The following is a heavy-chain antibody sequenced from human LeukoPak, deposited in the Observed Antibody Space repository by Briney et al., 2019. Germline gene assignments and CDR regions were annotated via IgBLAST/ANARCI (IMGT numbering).Heavy chain of an antibody. CDR1: GFTFGSYV. D-gene: IGHD4-17*01. V-gene: IGHV3-23*01. CDR2: ISGSGAT. J-gene: IGHJ4*02. Sequence: PGGSLRLSCAASGFTFGSYVMNWVRQAPGKGLEWVSAISGSGATDYADSVKGRFTISRDNSKNTLYLQMNSLRAEDTAVYYCARDPSHYGDYAYFDYWGQGTLVTVSS. CDR3: ARDPSHYGDYAYFDY.